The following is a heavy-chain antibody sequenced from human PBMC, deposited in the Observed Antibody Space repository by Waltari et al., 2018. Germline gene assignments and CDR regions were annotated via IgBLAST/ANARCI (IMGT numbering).Heavy chain of an antibody. V-gene: IGHV1-2*02. Sequence: QVQLVQSGAEVKEPGASVKVSCKTPGYTFTAYYLHWVRQAPGQGLEWMAWINANTGDSKSAQTFQGRVTVTRDTSITTAYLELSGLRSDDTALYYCARETLPGNKIIDYWGQGTLVTVSS. CDR3: ARETLPGNKIIDY. J-gene: IGHJ4*02. CDR2: INANTGDS. CDR1: GYTFTAYY. D-gene: IGHD1-1*01.